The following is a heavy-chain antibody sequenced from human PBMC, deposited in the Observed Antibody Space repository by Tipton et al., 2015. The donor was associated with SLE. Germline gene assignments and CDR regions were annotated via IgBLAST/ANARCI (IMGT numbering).Heavy chain of an antibody. CDR3: ARQGCSSTSCIRH. CDR2: IYPGDSET. V-gene: IGHV5-51*01. D-gene: IGHD2-2*01. J-gene: IGHJ1*01. CDR1: GNSFTRYW. Sequence: QLVQSGAEVKKSGESLKISCKGSGNSFTRYWIGWVRQMPGKGLEWIGSIYPGDSETRYSPSFQGQVTISADKSISTAYLQWSSLKASDTAMYYCARQGCSSTSCIRHWGQGTLVSVSS.